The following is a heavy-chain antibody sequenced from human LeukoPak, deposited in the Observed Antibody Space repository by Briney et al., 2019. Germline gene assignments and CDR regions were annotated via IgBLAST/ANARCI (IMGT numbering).Heavy chain of an antibody. CDR2: IYYSGST. J-gene: IGHJ5*02. CDR1: GGSISSYY. V-gene: IGHV4-59*08. CDR3: ARHSTSGWNWFDP. D-gene: IGHD6-19*01. Sequence: NPSETLSLTYTVSGGSISSYYWSWIRQPPGKGLEWIGYIYYSGSTNYNPSLKSRVTISVDTSKNQFSLKLSSVTAADTAVYYCARHSTSGWNWFDPWGQGTLVTVSS.